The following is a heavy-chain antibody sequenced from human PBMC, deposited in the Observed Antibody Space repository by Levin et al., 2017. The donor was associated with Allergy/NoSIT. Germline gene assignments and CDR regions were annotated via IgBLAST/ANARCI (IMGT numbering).Heavy chain of an antibody. J-gene: IGHJ4*02. V-gene: IGHV2-5*01. CDR3: AHSFFFAAYSNAFTPPPSDFDY. D-gene: IGHD3-16*01. Sequence: QTLSLTCTFSGFSLTTSGVSVAWIRQPPGKAFEWLALIYWYDDKRFSPSLKNRLSITKDTSKNQVVLTMTDMDPGDTAIYYCAHSFFFAAYSNAFTPPPSDFDYWGQGALVTVSS. CDR2: IYWYDDK. CDR1: GFSLTTSGVS.